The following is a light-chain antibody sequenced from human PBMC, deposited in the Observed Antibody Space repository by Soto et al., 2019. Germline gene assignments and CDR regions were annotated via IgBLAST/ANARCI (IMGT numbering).Light chain of an antibody. V-gene: IGKV1-9*01. Sequence: DIQLTQSPSFLSASVGDGVTITCRASQGISSYLAWYQQKPGKAPKLLIYAASTLQSGVPSRFSGSGSETEFTLTITSLQPEDFATYYCQQLNSYPLTFGGGTKVEIK. CDR2: AAS. J-gene: IGKJ4*01. CDR1: QGISSY. CDR3: QQLNSYPLT.